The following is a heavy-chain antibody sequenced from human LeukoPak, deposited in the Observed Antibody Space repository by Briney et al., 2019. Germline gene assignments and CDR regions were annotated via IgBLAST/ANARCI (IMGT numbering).Heavy chain of an antibody. CDR2: INPNNGGT. CDR3: GRPHGDYHNLFDP. J-gene: IGHJ5*02. CDR1: GYTFTGYY. D-gene: IGHD4-17*01. V-gene: IGHV1-2*02. Sequence: ASVKVSCKASGYTFTGYYIHWVRQAPGQGLEWMGWINPNNGGTNYAQKFQDRVILSRDTSISTAYMEMPNLVSGGTAVYYCGRPHGDYHNLFDPGGQGTLVTVP.